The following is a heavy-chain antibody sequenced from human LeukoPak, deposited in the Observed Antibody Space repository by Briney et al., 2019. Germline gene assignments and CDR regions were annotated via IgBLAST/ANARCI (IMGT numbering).Heavy chain of an antibody. CDR1: GGSLSSYY. J-gene: IGHJ4*02. CDR3: ARGGFVDTAMVSHYFDY. V-gene: IGHV4-4*07. Sequence: SETLSLTCTVSGGSLSSYYWSWIRQPAGKGLEWIGRIYTSGSTNYNPSLKSRVTISVDTSKNQFSLKLSSVTAADTAVYYCARGGFVDTAMVSHYFDYWGQGTLVTVSS. CDR2: IYTSGST. D-gene: IGHD5-18*01.